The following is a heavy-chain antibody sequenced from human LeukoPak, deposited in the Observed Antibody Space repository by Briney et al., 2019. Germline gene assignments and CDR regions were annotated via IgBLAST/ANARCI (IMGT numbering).Heavy chain of an antibody. CDR1: GGSISSYY. CDR2: IYHSGSS. J-gene: IGHJ4*02. V-gene: IGHV4-59*08. Sequence: SETLALTCTGSGGSISSYYWTWIRQPPGKGLEWIGYIYHSGSSNYNPSLKSRVTISVDRSKNQFSLKLSSVTAADTAVYYCARQGYSYAYGFWGQGTLVTVSS. D-gene: IGHD5-18*01. CDR3: ARQGYSYAYGF.